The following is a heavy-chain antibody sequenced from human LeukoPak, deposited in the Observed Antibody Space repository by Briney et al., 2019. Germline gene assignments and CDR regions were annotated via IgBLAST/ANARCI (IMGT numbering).Heavy chain of an antibody. CDR3: LRSSYSSGWFGDY. V-gene: IGHV3-72*01. D-gene: IGHD6-19*01. J-gene: IGHJ4*02. Sequence: PGGSLRLSCAASGFSFSDHYVDWVRQAPGKGLEWVGRIRNKANSYTTEYAASVTGRFTISRDESKNSVYLQMNSLKTEDTAVYYCLRSSYSSGWFGDYWGQGILVTVSS. CDR2: IRNKANSYTT. CDR1: GFSFSDHY.